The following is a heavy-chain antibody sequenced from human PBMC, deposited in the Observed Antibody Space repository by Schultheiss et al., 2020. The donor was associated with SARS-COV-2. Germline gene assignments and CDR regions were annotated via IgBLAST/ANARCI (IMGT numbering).Heavy chain of an antibody. CDR1: GFTFSSYA. Sequence: GESLKISCAASGFTFSSYAMHWVRQAPGKGLEWVAVISYDGSNKYYADSVKGRFTISRDNSKNTLYLQINTLRAEDTAMYYCAKADRQVSTSIASYYYWGQGTLVTVSS. V-gene: IGHV3-30*04. D-gene: IGHD5/OR15-5a*01. J-gene: IGHJ4*02. CDR3: AKADRQVSTSIASYYY. CDR2: ISYDGSNK.